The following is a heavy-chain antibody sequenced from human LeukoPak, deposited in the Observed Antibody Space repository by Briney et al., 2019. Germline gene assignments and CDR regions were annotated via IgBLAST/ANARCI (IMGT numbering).Heavy chain of an antibody. Sequence: VASVKVSCKASGYLGNHDINWVRQSTGQGLEWMGWMNPNSGNTGYAQKFQGRVTLTRDTSTSTAYMELSSLRPEDTAVYFCARNFYGDGLDIWGQGTKVTVSS. D-gene: IGHD2/OR15-2a*01. J-gene: IGHJ3*02. CDR1: GYLGNHD. CDR3: ARNFYGDGLDI. V-gene: IGHV1-8*02. CDR2: MNPNSGNT.